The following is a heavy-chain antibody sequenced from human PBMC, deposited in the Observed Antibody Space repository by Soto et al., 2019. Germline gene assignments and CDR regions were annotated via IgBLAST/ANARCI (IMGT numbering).Heavy chain of an antibody. CDR3: ARLIVGAAGTTGWFDP. V-gene: IGHV4-31*03. D-gene: IGHD6-13*01. CDR2: IYYSGNT. CDR1: GGSISSGGYC. J-gene: IGHJ5*02. Sequence: QVQLQESGPGLVKPSQTLSLTCTVSGGSISSGGYCWSWIRQHPGKGLEWLGYIYYSGNTYYNPSLKRRVTVSVDTSKNQFSLQLSSVTAADTAVYYCARLIVGAAGTTGWFDPWGQGTLVTVSS.